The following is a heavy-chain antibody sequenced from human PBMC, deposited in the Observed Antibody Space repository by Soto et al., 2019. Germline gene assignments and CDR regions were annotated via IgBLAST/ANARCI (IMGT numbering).Heavy chain of an antibody. D-gene: IGHD2-21*01. J-gene: IGHJ4*02. V-gene: IGHV1-2*02. Sequence: GASVKVSCKASGYIFTTYSIAWLRQAPGQSLEWMGWINPYSGGTHFARKFQDRVTMARDTSVSTAYMELSSLKSDDTAVYYCARPKYGETYFDSWGQGTVVTVSS. CDR2: INPYSGGT. CDR1: GYIFTTYS. CDR3: ARPKYGETYFDS.